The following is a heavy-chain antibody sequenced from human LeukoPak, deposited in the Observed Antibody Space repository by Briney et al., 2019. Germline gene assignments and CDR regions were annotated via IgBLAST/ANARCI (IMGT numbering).Heavy chain of an antibody. CDR1: GYTFTDYG. J-gene: IGHJ4*02. Sequence: ASVKVSCKASGYTFTDYGISWVRQAPGQGLEWMGWISTYNGNTNYAQKLQGRVAMTTDTSTSTAYMVLRSLGSDDTAVYYCARDCDRSGYYCYWGQGTLVTVSS. CDR2: ISTYNGNT. D-gene: IGHD3-22*01. V-gene: IGHV1-18*01. CDR3: ARDCDRSGYYCY.